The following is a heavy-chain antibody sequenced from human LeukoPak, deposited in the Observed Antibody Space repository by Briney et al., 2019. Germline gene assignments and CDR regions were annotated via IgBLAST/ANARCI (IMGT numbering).Heavy chain of an antibody. V-gene: IGHV3-48*01. J-gene: IGHJ4*02. CDR2: ISASTI. D-gene: IGHD4-23*01. CDR1: GFTFSDYP. CDR3: ARTVNTVVNFDY. Sequence: GGSLRLSCAASGFTFSDYPMNWVRQAPGKGLEWVSYISASTILYAESVKGRFTISRDNAKNSLFLQMNSLRVEDTAVYYCARTVNTVVNFDYLGQETLVTVSS.